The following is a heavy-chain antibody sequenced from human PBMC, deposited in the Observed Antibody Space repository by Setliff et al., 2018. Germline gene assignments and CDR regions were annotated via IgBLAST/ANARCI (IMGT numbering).Heavy chain of an antibody. CDR1: GDSISGGTYS. J-gene: IGHJ4*02. D-gene: IGHD3-22*01. V-gene: IGHV4-61*09. CDR3: ARAYDSSGWYGESHTYYFDN. CDR2: VYKTGSI. Sequence: SETLSLTCTVSGDSISGGTYSWSWIRQPAGKGLEWFGHVYKTGSIIYNPSLKSRVTISSDTSKNQFSLNLYSVTATDTAVYYCARAYDSSGWYGESHTYYFDNWGQGTLVTVSS.